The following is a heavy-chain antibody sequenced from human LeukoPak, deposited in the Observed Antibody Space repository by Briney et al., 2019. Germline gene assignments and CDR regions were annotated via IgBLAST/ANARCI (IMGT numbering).Heavy chain of an antibody. CDR3: ARGQIVGVQGDF. D-gene: IGHD1-26*01. V-gene: IGHV3-66*02. CDR1: VFTVGNNY. Sequence: GGSLTLSCTVSVFTVGNNYMSWVRQAPGKGLEWVALMYNRCSSYCADSVRGRFPISRDSYKNTVYLQMNSLTAEDTAVYYCARGQIVGVQGDFWGQGALVTVSS. J-gene: IGHJ4*02. CDR2: MYNRCSS.